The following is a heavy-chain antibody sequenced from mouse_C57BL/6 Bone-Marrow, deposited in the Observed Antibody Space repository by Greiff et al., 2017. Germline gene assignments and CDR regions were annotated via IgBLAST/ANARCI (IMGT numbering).Heavy chain of an antibody. J-gene: IGHJ2*01. CDR3: ARGVQYYFDY. CDR2: IYPGSGNT. V-gene: IGHV1-66*01. D-gene: IGHD2-14*01. Sequence: QVQLKESGPELVKPGASVKISCKASGYSFTSYYIHWVKQRPGQGLEWIGWIYPGSGNTKYNEKFKGKATLTADTSSSTAYMQLSSLTSEDSAVYYGARGVQYYFDYWGQGTTLTVAS. CDR1: GYSFTSYY.